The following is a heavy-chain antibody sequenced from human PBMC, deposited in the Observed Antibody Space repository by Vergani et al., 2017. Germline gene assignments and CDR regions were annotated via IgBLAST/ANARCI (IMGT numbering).Heavy chain of an antibody. CDR2: INNSGST. J-gene: IGHJ6*03. CDR3: ARGRGSTGCMDV. V-gene: IGHV4-34*01. Sequence: QVQLQQWGAGLLKPSETLSLTCAVYGGSFSGYYWSWIRQPPGKGLEWIGEINNSGSTNYNPSLKSRVTISVDTSKNQFSLKLSSVTAADTAVYYCARGRGSTGCMDVWGKGTTVTVSS. D-gene: IGHD3-9*01. CDR1: GGSFSGYY.